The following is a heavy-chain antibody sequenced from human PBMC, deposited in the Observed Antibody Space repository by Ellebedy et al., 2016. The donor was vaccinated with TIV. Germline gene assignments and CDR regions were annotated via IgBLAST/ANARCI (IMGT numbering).Heavy chain of an antibody. D-gene: IGHD1-20*01. CDR3: ARDLLHNWDEAPLFDY. CDR1: GFTFSSYW. J-gene: IGHJ4*02. V-gene: IGHV3-7*01. Sequence: GGSLRLSXAASGFTFSSYWMSWVRQTPGKGLEWVAQINHDGSEKNYVDSVKGRFTIARDSAKNSLYLQMNSLRAEDTAVYCCARDLLHNWDEAPLFDYWGQGTLVTVSS. CDR2: INHDGSEK.